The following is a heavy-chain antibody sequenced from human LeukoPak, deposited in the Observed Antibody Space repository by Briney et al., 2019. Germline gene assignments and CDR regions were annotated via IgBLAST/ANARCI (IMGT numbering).Heavy chain of an antibody. J-gene: IGHJ5*02. Sequence: GRSLRLSCAASGFIFSSYGMHWVRQAPGKGLEWAAVISYDGSNEYYADSVKGRFTVSRDNPKNTVYLQMNSLRAEDTAVYYCARDLGSYDLWGQGTLVTVSS. CDR3: ARDLGSYDL. V-gene: IGHV3-30*03. CDR1: GFIFSSYG. D-gene: IGHD1-26*01. CDR2: ISYDGSNE.